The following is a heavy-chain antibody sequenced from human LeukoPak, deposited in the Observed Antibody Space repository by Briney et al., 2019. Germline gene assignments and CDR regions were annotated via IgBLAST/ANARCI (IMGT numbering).Heavy chain of an antibody. CDR3: ASYLELLRRH. J-gene: IGHJ4*02. V-gene: IGHV4-39*01. D-gene: IGHD3-22*01. Sequence: PSETLSLTCTVSGGSISSSSYYWGWIRQPPGKGLEWIGSIYYSGSTYYNPSLKSRVTISVDTSKNQFSLKLSSVTAADTAVYYCASYLELLRRHWGQGTLVTVSS. CDR1: GGSISSSSYY. CDR2: IYYSGST.